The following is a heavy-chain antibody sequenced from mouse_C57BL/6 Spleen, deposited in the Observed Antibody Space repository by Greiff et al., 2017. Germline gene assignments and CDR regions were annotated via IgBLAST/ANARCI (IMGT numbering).Heavy chain of an antibody. CDR2: IYPGSGNT. J-gene: IGHJ1*03. V-gene: IGHV1-66*01. D-gene: IGHD2-1*01. CDR1: GYSFTSYY. CDR3: ARWGNYEYFDV. Sequence: VQLQQSGPELVKPGASVKISCKASGYSFTSYYIHWVKQRPGQGLEWIGWIYPGSGNTKYNEKFKGKATLTADTSSSTAYMQLSSLTSEDSAVYYCARWGNYEYFDVWGTGTTVTVSS.